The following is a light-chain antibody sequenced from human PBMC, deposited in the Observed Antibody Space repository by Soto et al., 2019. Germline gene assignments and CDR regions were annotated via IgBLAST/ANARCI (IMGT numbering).Light chain of an antibody. J-gene: IGKJ2*01. CDR2: GAS. Sequence: EIVLTQSPGTLSLSPGERATLSCRASQSVSSNNLAWYQQKPGQAPRLLIFGASSRATGIPDRFSGSGSGTDFTLTISRLEPEDFAVYSCQQYGRSPYTFGQGTKVEIK. CDR1: QSVSSNN. CDR3: QQYGRSPYT. V-gene: IGKV3-20*01.